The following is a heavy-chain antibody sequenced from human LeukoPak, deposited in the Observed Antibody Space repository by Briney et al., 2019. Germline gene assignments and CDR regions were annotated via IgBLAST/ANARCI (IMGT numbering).Heavy chain of an antibody. J-gene: IGHJ3*02. CDR1: GGSISRYY. CDR3: ARPGVGSGRYGAFDI. Sequence: SETLSLTCTVSGGSISRYYWSWIRQPPGKGLEWIGYIYYDGSTNYNPSLESRVTMSVDTSKNQFSLKLRSVTAADTAAYYCARPGVGSGRYGAFDIWGQGTMVTVSS. D-gene: IGHD5-18*01. V-gene: IGHV4-59*08. CDR2: IYYDGST.